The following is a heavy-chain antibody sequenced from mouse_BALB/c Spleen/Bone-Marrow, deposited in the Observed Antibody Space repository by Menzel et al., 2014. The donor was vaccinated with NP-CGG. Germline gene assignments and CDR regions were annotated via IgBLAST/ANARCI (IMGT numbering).Heavy chain of an antibody. CDR2: INSNGGST. CDR1: GFTFSSYG. Sequence: VESGGGLVQPGGSLKISCAASGFTFSSYGMSLVRQTPDKRLDLVATINSNGGSTYYPDSVKGRFTISRDNAKNTLYLQMSSLKSEDTAMYYCARDNYYDYDGFAYWGQGTLVTVSA. J-gene: IGHJ3*01. V-gene: IGHV5-6-3*01. D-gene: IGHD2-4*01. CDR3: ARDNYYDYDGFAY.